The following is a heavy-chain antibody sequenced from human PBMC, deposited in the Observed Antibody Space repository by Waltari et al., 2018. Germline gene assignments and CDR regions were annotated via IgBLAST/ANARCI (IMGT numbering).Heavy chain of an antibody. V-gene: IGHV3-21*01. CDR2: ISSSSSYI. D-gene: IGHD1-26*01. Sequence: EVQLVESGGGLVKPGGSLRLSCAASGFTFSSYSMNWVRQAPGKGLEGVSSISSSSSYIYYADSVKGRFTISRDNAKNSLYLQMNSLRAEDTAVYYCARKVGAKDAFDIWGQGTMVTVSS. CDR3: ARKVGAKDAFDI. J-gene: IGHJ3*02. CDR1: GFTFSSYS.